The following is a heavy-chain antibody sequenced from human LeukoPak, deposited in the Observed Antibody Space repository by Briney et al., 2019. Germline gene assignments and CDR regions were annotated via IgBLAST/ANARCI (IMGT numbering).Heavy chain of an antibody. D-gene: IGHD1-26*01. CDR2: ISLTGET. CDR3: SRESGAFRPFGY. V-gene: IGHV4-4*02. Sequence: SETLSLTCGVSGGSISSTNWWSWVRQPPGQGLEWIGEISLTGETNYNPSLNGRVTMSLDESRNQLSLDLTSVTAADTAIYYCSRESGAFRPFGYWGQGTLVIVPP. J-gene: IGHJ4*02. CDR1: GGSISSTNW.